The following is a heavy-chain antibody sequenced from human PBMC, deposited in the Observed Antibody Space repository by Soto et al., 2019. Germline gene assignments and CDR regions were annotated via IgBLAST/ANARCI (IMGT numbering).Heavy chain of an antibody. Sequence: QVQLVQSEAEVKKPGASVKVSCMASGYTFTGYFVHWVRQAPGQGLEWMGWINPNNGDTNYAQNFQGRVTMTRDTSINTAYMELSRLRSDDTAVYYCARIKTYSDSRGGIAYWGQGALVTVSS. D-gene: IGHD3-22*01. CDR3: ARIKTYSDSRGGIAY. V-gene: IGHV1-2*02. CDR2: INPNNGDT. CDR1: GYTFTGYF. J-gene: IGHJ4*02.